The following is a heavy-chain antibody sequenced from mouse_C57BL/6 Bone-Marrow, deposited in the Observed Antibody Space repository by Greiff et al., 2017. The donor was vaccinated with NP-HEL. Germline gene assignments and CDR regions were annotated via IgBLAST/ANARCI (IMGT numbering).Heavy chain of an antibody. CDR1: GFSLTSYG. J-gene: IGHJ2*01. CDR3: ARNDYGSSYDFDY. D-gene: IGHD1-1*01. CDR2: IWSGGST. Sequence: QVQLKESGPGLVQPSQSLSITCTVSGFSLTSYGVHWVRQSPGKGLEWLGVIWSGGSTDSNAAFISRLSISKDNSKSQVFFKMNSLQADDTAIYYCARNDYGSSYDFDYWGQGTTLTVSS. V-gene: IGHV2-2*01.